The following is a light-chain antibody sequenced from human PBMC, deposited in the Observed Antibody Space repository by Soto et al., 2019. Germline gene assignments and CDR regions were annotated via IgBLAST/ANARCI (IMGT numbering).Light chain of an antibody. V-gene: IGLV2-14*03. Sequence: QSALTQPASVSGSPGQSIAISCTGTSSDVGAYNYVSWYQQHPGKAPKLMIYDVNYRPSGVSDRFSGSKSGNTASLTISGLQAEDEADYYCSSYTTSGSVVFGGGTKLTVL. J-gene: IGLJ2*01. CDR3: SSYTTSGSVV. CDR2: DVN. CDR1: SSDVGAYNY.